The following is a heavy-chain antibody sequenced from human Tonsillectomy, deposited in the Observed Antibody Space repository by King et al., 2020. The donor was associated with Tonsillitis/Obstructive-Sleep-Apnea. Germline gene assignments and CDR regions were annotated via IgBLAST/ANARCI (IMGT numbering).Heavy chain of an antibody. Sequence: QLVQSGAEVKKPGESLKISCKGSGYRFTSYWIGWVRQMPGRGLEWMGIIYPGDSYTRYSPSFQGQVTISADKSISTAYLQWSSLKASDPAMYYCAKLRGEYTRSWWQLGDTYFALWGRGTLVTVSS. CDR2: IYPGDSYT. J-gene: IGHJ2*01. D-gene: IGHD6-19*01. V-gene: IGHV5-51*03. CDR1: GYRFTSYW. CDR3: AKLRGEYTRSWWQLGDTYFAL.